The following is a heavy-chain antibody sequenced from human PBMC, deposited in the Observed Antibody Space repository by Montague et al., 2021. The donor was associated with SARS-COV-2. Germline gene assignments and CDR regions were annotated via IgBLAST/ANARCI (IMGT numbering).Heavy chain of an antibody. CDR1: GFKFDDSG. CDR2: INWSADKT. D-gene: IGHD3-3*01. Sequence: SLRLSLSASGFKFDDSGMTWVRQAPGKGLEWVCDINWSADKTTYADSVKGRFTISRDNAKNSLFLQMNSLRAEDTALYYRARYYGGSFYGLDVWGQGTTVIVSS. J-gene: IGHJ6*02. CDR3: ARYYGGSFYGLDV. V-gene: IGHV3-20*03.